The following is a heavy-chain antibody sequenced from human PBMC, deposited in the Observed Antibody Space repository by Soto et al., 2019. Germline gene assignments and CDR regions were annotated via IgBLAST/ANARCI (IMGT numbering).Heavy chain of an antibody. J-gene: IGHJ6*02. D-gene: IGHD1-26*01. Sequence: ASVKVSCKASGGTFSSYAISWVRQAPGQGLEWMGGIIPIFGTANYAQKLQGRVTITADKSTSTAYMELSGLRSEDTAVYYCAREAGSGSYYSSLYYGMDVWGQGTTVTVSS. CDR2: IIPIFGTA. CDR3: AREAGSGSYYSSLYYGMDV. CDR1: GGTFSSYA. V-gene: IGHV1-69*06.